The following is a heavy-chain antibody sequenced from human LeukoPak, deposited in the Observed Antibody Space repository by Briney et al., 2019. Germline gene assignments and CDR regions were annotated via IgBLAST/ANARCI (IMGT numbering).Heavy chain of an antibody. Sequence: PSETPSLTCTVSSYSISSGYYWGWIRQPPGKGLEWIGNIYRSGSTYYNPSLKSRVTISVDTSKNQFSLNLSSVTAADTAVYYCARGVDYWGQGTLVTVSS. V-gene: IGHV4-38-2*02. J-gene: IGHJ4*02. CDR1: SYSISSGYY. CDR3: ARGVDY. CDR2: IYRSGST.